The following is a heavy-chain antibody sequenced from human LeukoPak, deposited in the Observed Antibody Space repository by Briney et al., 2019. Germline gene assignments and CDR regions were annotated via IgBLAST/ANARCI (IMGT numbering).Heavy chain of an antibody. CDR3: GREAAAGWVED. D-gene: IGHD6-13*01. CDR2: ISDIGSI. Sequence: SETLSLTCTVSGGSISSYYWSWIRQPPGKGLEWIAYISDIGSINYNPSLKSRVTISLDTSKNQFSLQLNSVTPEDTAVYYCGREAAAGWVEDWGQGTLVTVSP. V-gene: IGHV4-59*12. CDR1: GGSISSYY. J-gene: IGHJ4*02.